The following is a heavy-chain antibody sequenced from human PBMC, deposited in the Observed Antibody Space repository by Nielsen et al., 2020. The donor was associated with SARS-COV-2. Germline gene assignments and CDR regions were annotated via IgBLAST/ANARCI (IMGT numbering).Heavy chain of an antibody. D-gene: IGHD5-24*01. V-gene: IGHV4-59*08. J-gene: IGHJ4*02. Sequence: SDTLSLTCTVSGDSISSYRWSWIRQPPGQGLEWIGYIYYGGSTKHNPSLEGRDTISLATSKNQFSLKLTSLTVADTAVYYCARPYRDGNNFYYFDYWGQGTQVTVSS. CDR2: IYYGGST. CDR1: GDSISSYR. CDR3: ARPYRDGNNFYYFDY.